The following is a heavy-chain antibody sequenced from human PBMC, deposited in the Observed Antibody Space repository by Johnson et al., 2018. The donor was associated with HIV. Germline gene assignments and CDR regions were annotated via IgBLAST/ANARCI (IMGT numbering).Heavy chain of an antibody. Sequence: QVQLVESGGGVVQPGRSLRLSCAASGFTFSSYAVHWVRQAPGKGLEWVAIISYDGSNKYYADSVKGRFTISRDNAKNSLYLQMNSLRAEDTAVYYCASSAPGLLPNDAFDIWGQGTMVTVSS. CDR2: ISYDGSNK. CDR3: ASSAPGLLPNDAFDI. D-gene: IGHD2-15*01. V-gene: IGHV3-30-3*01. CDR1: GFTFSSYA. J-gene: IGHJ3*02.